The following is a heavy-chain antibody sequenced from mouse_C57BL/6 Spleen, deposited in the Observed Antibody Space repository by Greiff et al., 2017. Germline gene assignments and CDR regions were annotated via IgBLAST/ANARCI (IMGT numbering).Heavy chain of an antibody. D-gene: IGHD2-1*01. J-gene: IGHJ3*01. V-gene: IGHV1-22*01. Sequence: VQLQQSGPELVKPGASVKMSCKASGYTFTDYNMHWVKQSHGKSLEWIGYINPNNGGTSYNQKFKGKATLTVNKSSSTAYMELRSLTSEDSAVYYCARREIYYGNYDWFAYWGQGTLVTVSA. CDR2: INPNNGGT. CDR1: GYTFTDYN. CDR3: ARREIYYGNYDWFAY.